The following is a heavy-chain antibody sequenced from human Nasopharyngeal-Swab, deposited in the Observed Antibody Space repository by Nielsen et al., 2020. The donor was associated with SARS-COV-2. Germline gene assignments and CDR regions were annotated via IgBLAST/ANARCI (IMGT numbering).Heavy chain of an antibody. CDR2: INHSGST. D-gene: IGHD6-6*01. CDR3: AKDLAARPWDNYDIS. V-gene: IGHV4-34*01. J-gene: IGHJ6*02. Sequence: RQAPGKGLEWIGEINHSGSTNYNPSLKSRVTISVDTSKNQFSLKLSSVTAEDTAVYYCAKDLAARPWDNYDISWGQGTTVTVSS.